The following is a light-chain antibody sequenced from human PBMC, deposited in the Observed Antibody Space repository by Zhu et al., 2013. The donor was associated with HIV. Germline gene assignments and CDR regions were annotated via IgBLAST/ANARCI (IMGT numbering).Light chain of an antibody. CDR1: QSVLYSSNNKNY. CDR2: SAS. V-gene: IGKV4-1*01. CDR3: QQYYTIPWT. Sequence: DIVMTQSPDSLAVSLGERATINCKSSQSVLYSSNNKNYLAWYQQKPGQPPKLLIYSASTRESGVPDRFSGSESGTDFTLSISSLQAEDVAVYYCQQYYTIPWTFGQGTKVEI. J-gene: IGKJ1*01.